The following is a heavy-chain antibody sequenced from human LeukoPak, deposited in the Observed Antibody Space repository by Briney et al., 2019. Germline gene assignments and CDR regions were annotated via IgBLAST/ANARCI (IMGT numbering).Heavy chain of an antibody. CDR3: ARDLLSQDFWSGYSSVGGFDY. Sequence: SETLSLTCTVSGGSITRSSYYWAWIRQPPGKGLQWIGSIYYNGSTYYNPSLKRRVTISLDTSKKQFYLKLPSVTAADTAVYYCARDLLSQDFWSGYSSVGGFDYWGQGTLVAVSS. J-gene: IGHJ4*02. CDR2: IYYNGST. D-gene: IGHD3-3*01. V-gene: IGHV4-39*07. CDR1: GGSITRSSYY.